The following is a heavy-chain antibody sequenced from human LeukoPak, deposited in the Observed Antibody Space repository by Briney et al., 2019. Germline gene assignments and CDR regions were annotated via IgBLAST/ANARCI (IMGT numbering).Heavy chain of an antibody. D-gene: IGHD6-19*01. V-gene: IGHV3-30*02. CDR1: GFTFSSYA. Sequence: GGSLRLSCAASGFTFSSYAMSWVRQAPGKGLEWVAFIRYDGSNKYYADSVKGRFTISRDNSKNTLYLQMNSLRAEDTAVYYCAKDPAPYSSGWYEYFQHWGQGTLVTVSS. CDR3: AKDPAPYSSGWYEYFQH. J-gene: IGHJ1*01. CDR2: IRYDGSNK.